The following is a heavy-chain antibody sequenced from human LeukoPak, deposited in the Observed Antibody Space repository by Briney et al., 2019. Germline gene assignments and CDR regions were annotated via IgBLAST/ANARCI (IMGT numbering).Heavy chain of an antibody. Sequence: GASVKVSRKASGFTFTSYGFNWVRQAPGQGLEWMGWISAYSDNTNFAQKFQDRVTMTTDTSTSTAYMELRSLRSDDTAVYYCARDGVEMATYYYYAMDVWGQGTTVTVS. CDR3: ARDGVEMATYYYYAMDV. V-gene: IGHV1-18*04. J-gene: IGHJ6*02. CDR2: ISAYSDNT. D-gene: IGHD5-24*01. CDR1: GFTFTSYG.